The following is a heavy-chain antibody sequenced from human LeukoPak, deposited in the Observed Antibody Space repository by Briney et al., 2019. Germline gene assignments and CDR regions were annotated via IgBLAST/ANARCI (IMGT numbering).Heavy chain of an antibody. Sequence: GGSLRLSCATSGFTFSSYWMSWVRQAPGKGLEWVALIKQDGSEKYYVDSVKGRFTMSRDNAESSLYLQMNSLRVEDTAMYYCARYGQLGDWGRGTPVTVSS. CDR3: ARYGQLGD. CDR2: IKQDGSEK. D-gene: IGHD6-6*01. V-gene: IGHV3-7*03. J-gene: IGHJ4*02. CDR1: GFTFSSYW.